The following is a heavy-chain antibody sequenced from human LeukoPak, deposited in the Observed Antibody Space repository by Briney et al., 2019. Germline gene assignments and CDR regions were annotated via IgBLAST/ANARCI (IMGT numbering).Heavy chain of an antibody. J-gene: IGHJ4*02. CDR1: GFTFSSYA. CDR3: AKDIARFGELSTSGFDY. CDR2: ISGSGGST. Sequence: GGPLRLSCAASGFTFSSYAMSWVRQAPGKGLEWVSAISGSGGSTYYADSVKGRFTISRDNSKNTLYLQMNSLRAEDTAVYYCAKDIARFGELSTSGFDYWGQGTLVTVSS. V-gene: IGHV3-23*01. D-gene: IGHD3-10*01.